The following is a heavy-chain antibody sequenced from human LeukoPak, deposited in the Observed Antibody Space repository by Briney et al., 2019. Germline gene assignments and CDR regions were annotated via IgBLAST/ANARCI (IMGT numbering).Heavy chain of an antibody. CDR2: INHSGST. CDR3: ARVGPANDAFDI. V-gene: IGHV4-34*01. J-gene: IGHJ3*02. CDR1: DESINTYY. D-gene: IGHD2-15*01. Sequence: SETLSLTCTVSDESINTYYWSWIRQPPGKGLEWIGEINHSGSTNYNPSLKSRVTISVDTSKNQFSLKLSSVTAADTAVYYCARVGPANDAFDIWGQGTMVTVSS.